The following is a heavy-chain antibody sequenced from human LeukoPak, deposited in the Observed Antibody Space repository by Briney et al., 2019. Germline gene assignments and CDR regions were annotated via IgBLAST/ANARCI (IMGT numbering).Heavy chain of an antibody. J-gene: IGHJ4*02. Sequence: APVKVSCKVSGYIITELSMHWVRQAPGKGLEWMGSFDPEDGETIYAQKFQGRVTMTEDTSTDTVYMELSSLRSEDTAVYYCATDPNYYGSGSLDYWGQGTLVTVSS. CDR3: ATDPNYYGSGSLDY. D-gene: IGHD3-10*01. CDR2: FDPEDGET. CDR1: GYIITELS. V-gene: IGHV1-24*01.